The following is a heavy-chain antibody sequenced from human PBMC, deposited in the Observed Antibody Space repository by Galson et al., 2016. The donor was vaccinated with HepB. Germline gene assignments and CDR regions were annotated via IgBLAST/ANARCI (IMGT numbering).Heavy chain of an antibody. Sequence: SVKVSCKASGYTFTSNYMHWVRQAPGQGLEWMGIINPGGGSTSYAQTFQGRVTMTRDTSTSTVYMELSSLRSEDTAVYYCARGYCTDSNCFNLDYWGQGTLVTVSS. CDR1: GYTFTSNY. J-gene: IGHJ4*02. D-gene: IGHD2-8*02. V-gene: IGHV1-46*01. CDR3: ARGYCTDSNCFNLDY. CDR2: INPGGGST.